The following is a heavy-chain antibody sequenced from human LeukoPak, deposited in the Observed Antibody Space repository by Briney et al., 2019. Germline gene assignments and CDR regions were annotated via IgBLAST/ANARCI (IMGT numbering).Heavy chain of an antibody. V-gene: IGHV4-31*03. D-gene: IGHD5-18*01. J-gene: IGHJ4*02. Sequence: SETLSLTCTVSGGSISGYYWSWIRQHPGKGLEWIGYIYYSGSTYYNPSLKSRVTISVDTSKNQFSLKLSSVTAADTAVYYCARVGYSYVFDYWGQGTLVTVSS. CDR1: GGSISGYY. CDR3: ARVGYSYVFDY. CDR2: IYYSGST.